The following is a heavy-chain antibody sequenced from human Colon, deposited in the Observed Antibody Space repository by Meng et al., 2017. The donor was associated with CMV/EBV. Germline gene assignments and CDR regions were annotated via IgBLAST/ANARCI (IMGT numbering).Heavy chain of an antibody. CDR3: AKNFNPGAYYTNWFDH. CDR2: ITDHS. J-gene: IGHJ5*02. D-gene: IGHD3-3*01. CDR1: GFSFSSYG. V-gene: IGHV3-23*01. Sequence: SGFSFSSYGGSWVRQAPGKGLQWVSAITDHSYYADSVGGRFTISKDLSENTLYLQMNSLRDEDTGIYYCAKNFNPGAYYTNWFDHWGQGTLVTVSS.